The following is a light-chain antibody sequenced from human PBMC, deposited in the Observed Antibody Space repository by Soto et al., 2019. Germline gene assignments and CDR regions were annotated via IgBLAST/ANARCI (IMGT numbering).Light chain of an antibody. V-gene: IGKV4-1*01. CDR1: QSLLYSSNNKNY. J-gene: IGKJ5*01. CDR2: WAS. Sequence: DIVMTQSPDSLAVSLGERATINCKSSQSLLYSSNNKNYLAWYQQKPGQPPKLLFYWASTRESGVPDRFSGSGSGTDFTLTISSLQAEDVAVYYCQQYYISPITFGQGTRLEIK. CDR3: QQYYISPIT.